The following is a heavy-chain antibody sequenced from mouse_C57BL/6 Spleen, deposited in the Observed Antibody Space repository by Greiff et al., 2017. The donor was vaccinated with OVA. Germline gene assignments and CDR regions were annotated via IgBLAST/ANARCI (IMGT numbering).Heavy chain of an antibody. CDR3: AREGLSGKSLFDY. Sequence: VQLQQSGAELVKPGAPVKISCKASGYTFTDYYINWVKQRPGQGLEWIGKIGPGSGSTYYNEKLKGKATLTADKSSSTAYMQLSSLTSEASAVYFCAREGLSGKSLFDYWGQGTTLTVSS. J-gene: IGHJ2*01. D-gene: IGHD3-1*01. CDR1: GYTFTDYY. CDR2: IGPGSGST. V-gene: IGHV1-77*01.